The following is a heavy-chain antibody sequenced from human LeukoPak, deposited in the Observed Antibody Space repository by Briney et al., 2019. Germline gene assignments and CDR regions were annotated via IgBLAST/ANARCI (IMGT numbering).Heavy chain of an antibody. CDR3: AKDFVTGDRGVVDY. D-gene: IGHD7-27*01. CDR2: ISCSGGTT. Sequence: GGSLRLSCAASGFTFSSYAMSWVRQAPGKGLEWVSAISCSGGTTYYPDSVKGRFTISRDNSKITLYLQMNSLRADDTAVYYCAKDFVTGDRGVVDYWGQGALVTVSS. CDR1: GFTFSSYA. V-gene: IGHV3-23*01. J-gene: IGHJ4*02.